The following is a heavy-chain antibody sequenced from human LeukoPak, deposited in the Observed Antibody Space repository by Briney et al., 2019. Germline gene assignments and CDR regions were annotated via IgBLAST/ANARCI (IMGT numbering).Heavy chain of an antibody. CDR2: IIPIFGTA. Sequence: GASVKVSCKASGGTFSSYAISWVRQAPGQGLEWMGGIIPIFGTANYAQKFRGRVTITADKSTRTAYMELSSLRSEDTAVYYCARIRDGYNDAYDIWGQGTMVTVPS. V-gene: IGHV1-69*06. CDR3: ARIRDGYNDAYDI. J-gene: IGHJ3*02. CDR1: GGTFSSYA. D-gene: IGHD5-24*01.